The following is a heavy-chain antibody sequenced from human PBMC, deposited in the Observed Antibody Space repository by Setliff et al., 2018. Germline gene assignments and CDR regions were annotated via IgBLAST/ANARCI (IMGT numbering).Heavy chain of an antibody. CDR1: GGSISSYY. D-gene: IGHD3-22*01. V-gene: IGHV4-4*07. CDR3: ARGHPPSDSSGYYYAY. Sequence: SETLSLTCTVSGGSISSYYWSWIRQPAGKGLEWIGRIFTSESTNYNPSLKSRVTMSVDTSKIQFSLKLSSVTAADTAVYYCARGHPPSDSSGYYYAYWGQGTLVTVSS. CDR2: IFTSEST. J-gene: IGHJ4*02.